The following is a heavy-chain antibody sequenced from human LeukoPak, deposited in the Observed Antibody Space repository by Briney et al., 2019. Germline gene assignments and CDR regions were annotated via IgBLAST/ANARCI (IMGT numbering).Heavy chain of an antibody. V-gene: IGHV4-4*07. CDR3: ARVNYYDSSGYYSYGMDV. Sequence: SETLSLTCTVSGGSISSYYWSWIRQPAGKGLEWIGRIYTSGSTNYNPSLKSRVTMSVDTSKNQFSLKLSSVTAADTAVYYCARVNYYDSSGYYSYGMDVWGQGTTVTVSS. D-gene: IGHD3-22*01. CDR2: IYTSGST. J-gene: IGHJ6*02. CDR1: GGSISSYY.